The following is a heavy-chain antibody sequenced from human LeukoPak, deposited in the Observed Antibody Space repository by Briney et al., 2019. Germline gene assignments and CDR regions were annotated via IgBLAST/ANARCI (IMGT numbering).Heavy chain of an antibody. V-gene: IGHV4-59*01. CDR2: IYYSGST. D-gene: IGHD4-17*01. CDR3: ARYNDYGAANWFDP. CDR1: GGSISSYY. Sequence: SETLSLTCTVSGGSISSYYWSWIRQPPGKGLEWIGYIYYSGSTNYNPSLKSRVTISVDTSKNQFSLKLSSVTAADTAVYYCARYNDYGAANWFDPWGQGTLVTVSS. J-gene: IGHJ5*02.